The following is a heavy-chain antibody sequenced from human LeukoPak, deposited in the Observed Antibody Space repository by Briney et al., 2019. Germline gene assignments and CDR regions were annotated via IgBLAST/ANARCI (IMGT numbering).Heavy chain of an antibody. Sequence: GGSLRLSYAASGFTFSSYAMHWVPQAPGKGLEWVAVISYDGSNKYYADSVKGRFTISRDNSKNTLYLQMNSLRAEDTAVYYCARQAMVRGVIQYYFDYWGQGTLVTVPS. CDR2: ISYDGSNK. J-gene: IGHJ4*02. D-gene: IGHD3-10*01. CDR3: ARQAMVRGVIQYYFDY. CDR1: GFTFSSYA. V-gene: IGHV3-30*01.